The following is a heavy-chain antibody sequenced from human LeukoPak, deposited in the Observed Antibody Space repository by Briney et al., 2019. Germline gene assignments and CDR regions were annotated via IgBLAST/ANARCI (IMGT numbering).Heavy chain of an antibody. CDR3: ARVTGYTIEDYFDY. CDR1: GGSFSGNY. J-gene: IGHJ4*02. Sequence: PSETLSLTCAVYGGSFSGNYWSWIRQPPGKGLEWIGEINHSGSTNYNPSLKSRVTISVKTSKNQFSLKLRSVTAADTAVYYCARVTGYTIEDYFDYWGQGTLVTVSS. D-gene: IGHD3-9*01. CDR2: INHSGST. V-gene: IGHV4-34*01.